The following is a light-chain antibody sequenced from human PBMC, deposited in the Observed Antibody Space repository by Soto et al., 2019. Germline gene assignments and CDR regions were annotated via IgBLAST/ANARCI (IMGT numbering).Light chain of an antibody. CDR3: ETWDSNTRV. J-gene: IGLJ3*02. Sequence: QLVLTQSSSASASLGSSVKLTCTLSSGHSSYIIAWHQQQPGKAPRYLMKLEGSGSYNKASGVPDRFSGSSSGADRYLTISNLQFEDEADYYCETWDSNTRVFGGGTKHTVL. CDR1: SGHSSYI. V-gene: IGLV4-60*02. CDR2: LEGSGSY.